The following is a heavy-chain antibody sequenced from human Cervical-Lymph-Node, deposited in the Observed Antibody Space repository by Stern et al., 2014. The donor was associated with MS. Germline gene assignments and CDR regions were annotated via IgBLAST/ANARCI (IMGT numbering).Heavy chain of an antibody. CDR2: IHLSGSS. CDR1: GGSIPRGSYY. CDR3: ARGDLSFHS. D-gene: IGHD3-16*02. J-gene: IGHJ4*02. V-gene: IGHV4-61*02. Sequence: QVQLQESGPGLVKPSQTLSLTCTVSGGSIPRGSYYWNWIRQPAGKGLEWIGRIHLSGSSDYNPSLKSRVTISEDTSKNQISLKLSSVTAADTAFYYCARGDLSFHSWGPGTLVTVSS.